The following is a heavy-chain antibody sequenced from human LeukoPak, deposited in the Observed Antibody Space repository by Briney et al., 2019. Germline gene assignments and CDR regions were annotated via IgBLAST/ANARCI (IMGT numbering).Heavy chain of an antibody. D-gene: IGHD4-17*01. Sequence: GGSLRLSCAASGFTFSSYGMHWVRQAPGKGLEWVAVIWYDGSNKYYADSVKGRFTISRDNSENTLYLQMNSLRAEDTAVYYCARGRRLASYYYGMDVWGQGTTVTVSS. J-gene: IGHJ6*02. CDR1: GFTFSSYG. CDR2: IWYDGSNK. V-gene: IGHV3-33*01. CDR3: ARGRRLASYYYGMDV.